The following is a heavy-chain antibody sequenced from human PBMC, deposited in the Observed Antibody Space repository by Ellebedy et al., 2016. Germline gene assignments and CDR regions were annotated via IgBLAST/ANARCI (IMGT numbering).Heavy chain of an antibody. CDR2: IYYSGST. Sequence: SETLSLTCTVSGGSISSGGYYWSWIRQHPGKGLEWIGYIYYSGSTYYNPSLKSRVTISVDRSKNQFSLKLSSVTAADTAVYYCARSSGWYSFDYWGQGTLVTVSS. D-gene: IGHD3-10*01. V-gene: IGHV4-31*03. CDR1: GGSISSGGYY. J-gene: IGHJ4*02. CDR3: ARSSGWYSFDY.